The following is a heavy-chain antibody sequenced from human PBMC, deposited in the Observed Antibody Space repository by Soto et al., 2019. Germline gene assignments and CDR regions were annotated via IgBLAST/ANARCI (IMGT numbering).Heavy chain of an antibody. CDR2: ISGSGSGT. J-gene: IGHJ1*01. D-gene: IGHD3-3*01. CDR1: GFTFSSYA. V-gene: IGHV3-23*01. CDR3: AKGARFLEWPPEYFQH. Sequence: GGSLRLSCAASGFTFSSYAMSWVRQAPGKGPEWVSVISGSGSGTFYADSVKGRFTISRDKSKNTLYLQMNSLRAEDTAVYYCAKGARFLEWPPEYFQHWGQGTQVTVSS.